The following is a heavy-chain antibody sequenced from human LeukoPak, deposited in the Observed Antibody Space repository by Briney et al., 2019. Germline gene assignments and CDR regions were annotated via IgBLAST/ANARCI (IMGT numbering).Heavy chain of an antibody. CDR3: ARVTAVALDY. V-gene: IGHV3-21*01. J-gene: IGHJ4*02. CDR2: ISSSSSYI. CDR1: GFTFSTYT. Sequence: PGGSLRLSCAASGFTFSTYTMNWVRQAPGKGLEWVSSISSSSSYIYYADSVKGRFTISRDNAKNSLYLQMNSLRAEDTAVYYCARVTAVALDYWGQGTLVTVSS. D-gene: IGHD6-19*01.